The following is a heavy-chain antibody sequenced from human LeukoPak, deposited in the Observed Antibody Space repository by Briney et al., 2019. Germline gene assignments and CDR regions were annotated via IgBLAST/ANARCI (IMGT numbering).Heavy chain of an antibody. CDR2: MYGDMRDI. Sequence: GGSLRLSCEASGLTFSNSWMHWVRQIPGKGLVWVSRMYGDMRDISYADSVKGRFSISRDNAKNTVYLQMNSLRGEDTAVYYCARDLGLRGSTWGQGTLVTVSS. V-gene: IGHV3-74*01. D-gene: IGHD5-12*01. CDR1: GLTFSNSW. J-gene: IGHJ5*02. CDR3: ARDLGLRGST.